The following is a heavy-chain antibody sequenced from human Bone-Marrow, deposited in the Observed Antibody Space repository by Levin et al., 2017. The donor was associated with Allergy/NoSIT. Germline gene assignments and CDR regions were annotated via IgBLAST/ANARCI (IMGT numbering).Heavy chain of an antibody. CDR3: ASRYSSSWEDYYYYGMDV. CDR2: ISYDGSNK. Sequence: PGGSLRLSCAASGFTFSSYAMHWVRQAPGKGLEWVAVISYDGSNKYYADSVKGRFTISRDNSKNTLYLQMNSLRAEDTAVYYCASRYSSSWEDYYYYGMDVWGQGTTVTVSS. D-gene: IGHD6-13*01. J-gene: IGHJ6*02. CDR1: GFTFSSYA. V-gene: IGHV3-30-3*01.